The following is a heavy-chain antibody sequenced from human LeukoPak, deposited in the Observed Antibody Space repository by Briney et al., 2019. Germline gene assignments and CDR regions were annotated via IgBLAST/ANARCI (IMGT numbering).Heavy chain of an antibody. Sequence: SVTLSLTCTVSGGSISSYYWSWIRQPPGKGLEWIGYIYYSGSTNYNPSPKSRVTISVDTSKNQFSLKLSSVTAADTAVYYCARFLSLYGHFDSWGQGTLVTVSS. D-gene: IGHD2-8*01. CDR3: ARFLSLYGHFDS. CDR2: IYYSGST. CDR1: GGSISSYY. V-gene: IGHV4-59*01. J-gene: IGHJ4*02.